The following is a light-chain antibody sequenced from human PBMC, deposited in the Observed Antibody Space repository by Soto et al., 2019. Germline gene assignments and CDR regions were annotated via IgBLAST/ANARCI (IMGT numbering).Light chain of an antibody. Sequence: EIVLTQSPGTLSLSPGERATLSCRASQSVSSRYLAWYQQKPGQAPRFLIYGASSRATGIPDRFSGSGSGTDFTLTISRLEPEDFAGYYCQQYGSSPPITFGQGTLLEIK. CDR2: GAS. V-gene: IGKV3-20*01. CDR3: QQYGSSPPIT. J-gene: IGKJ5*01. CDR1: QSVSSRY.